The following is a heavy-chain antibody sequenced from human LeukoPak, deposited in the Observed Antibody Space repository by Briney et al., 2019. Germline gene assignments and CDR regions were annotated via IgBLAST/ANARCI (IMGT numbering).Heavy chain of an antibody. CDR3: ARAPFSGYYGY. Sequence: SETLSLTCAVYGGSFSGYYWSWIRQPPGKGLEWIGEINHSGSTNYNPSLKSRVTISVDTSKNQFSLKLSSVTAADTAVYYCARAPFSGYYGYWGQGTLVTVSS. V-gene: IGHV4-34*01. J-gene: IGHJ4*02. D-gene: IGHD3-22*01. CDR1: GGSFSGYY. CDR2: INHSGST.